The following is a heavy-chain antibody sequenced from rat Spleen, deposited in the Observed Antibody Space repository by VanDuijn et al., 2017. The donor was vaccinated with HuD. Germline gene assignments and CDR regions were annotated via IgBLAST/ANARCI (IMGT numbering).Heavy chain of an antibody. CDR2: ISPSGGST. CDR1: GFTFSNYG. V-gene: IGHV5-19*01. Sequence: EVQLVESGGGLVQPGRSLKLSCAASGFTFSNYGMHWIRQAPTKGLEWVASISPSGGSTYYRDSVKGRFTISRDNAKSTLYLQMDSLRSEDTATYYWAKPGNSRGGYNNSPLGDWGQGVMVTVSS. J-gene: IGHJ2*01. D-gene: IGHD1-10*01. CDR3: AKPGNSRGGYNNSPLGD.